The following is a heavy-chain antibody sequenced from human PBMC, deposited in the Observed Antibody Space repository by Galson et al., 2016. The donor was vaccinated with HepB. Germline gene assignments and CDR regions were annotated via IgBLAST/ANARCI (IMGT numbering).Heavy chain of an antibody. J-gene: IGHJ6*02. Sequence: SETLSLTCSVADDSVSSSFFSWLQQPPGKALEWIGYLYYTGTSDYTPSLKSRATISLDRSKTLLSLSLSSVTAADTAVYYCARAPYYESGRLDVWGQGTTVAVSS. D-gene: IGHD3-3*01. CDR2: LYYTGTS. CDR3: ARAPYYESGRLDV. V-gene: IGHV4-59*02. CDR1: DDSVSSSF.